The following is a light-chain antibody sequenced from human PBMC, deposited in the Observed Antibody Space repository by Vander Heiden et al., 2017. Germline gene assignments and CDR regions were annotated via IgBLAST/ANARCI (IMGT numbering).Light chain of an antibody. CDR2: GAS. Sequence: EIVLTQATGTLFLSPGERTTLSCRASQSVSSSYLAWYQQKPGQAPRLLIYGASSSATGIPDRFSGSGSGTDFTLTIIRLEPEDFAVYYCQQYGSSRWTFGQGTKVEIK. CDR3: QQYGSSRWT. CDR1: QSVSSSY. V-gene: IGKV3-20*01. J-gene: IGKJ1*01.